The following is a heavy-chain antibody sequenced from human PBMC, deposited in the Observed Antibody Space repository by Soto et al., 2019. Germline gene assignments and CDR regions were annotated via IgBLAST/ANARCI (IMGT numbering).Heavy chain of an antibody. V-gene: IGHV4-34*01. CDR2: INHSGST. CDR1: GGSFSGYY. Sequence: RSETLSLTCAVYGGSFSGYYWSWIRQPPGKGLEWIGEINHSGSTNYNPSLKSRVTISVDTSKNQFSLKLSSVTAADTAVYYCARGRQMIRFLEWLSPGWFDPWGQGTLVTVSS. J-gene: IGHJ5*02. D-gene: IGHD3-3*01. CDR3: ARGRQMIRFLEWLSPGWFDP.